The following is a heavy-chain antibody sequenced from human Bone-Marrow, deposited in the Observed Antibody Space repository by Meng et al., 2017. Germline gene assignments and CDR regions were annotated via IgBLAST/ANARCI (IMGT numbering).Heavy chain of an antibody. D-gene: IGHD1-1*01. CDR3: ARDGNGGFDY. J-gene: IGHJ4*02. Sequence: GESLKISCAASGFTFSNAWMSWVRQAPGKGLEWVANIKQDGSDKYYVDSVKGRFTISRDNAKNSLFLRTNSLRVEDTAVYYCARDGNGGFDYWGQGTLVTVSS. CDR2: IKQDGSDK. V-gene: IGHV3-7*01. CDR1: GFTFSNAW.